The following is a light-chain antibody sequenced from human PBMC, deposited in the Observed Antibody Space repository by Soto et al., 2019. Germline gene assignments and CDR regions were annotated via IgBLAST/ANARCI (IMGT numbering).Light chain of an antibody. V-gene: IGKV3-20*01. Sequence: EIVLTQSPGTLSLSPGERATLSCRAGQSISSSSLAWYQQKRGQAPRLLIHDASSRATGIPDRFSGSGSGTDFTLTISRLEPEDFAVYYCQQYGGSPRTFGQGTKVDI. J-gene: IGKJ1*01. CDR3: QQYGGSPRT. CDR1: QSISSSS. CDR2: DAS.